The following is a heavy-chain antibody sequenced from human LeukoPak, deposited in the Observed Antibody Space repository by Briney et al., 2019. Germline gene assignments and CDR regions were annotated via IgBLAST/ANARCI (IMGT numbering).Heavy chain of an antibody. J-gene: IGHJ3*02. D-gene: IGHD2-15*01. CDR2: IRSSSTI. Sequence: GGSLRLSCAASGFTLSSYRMNWVRQAPGKGLEWVSYIRSSSTIYYADSVKGRFTISSDNAKNSLYLQMNTLRDEDTAVYFCARDSGYAFDTWGQGTMVTVSS. CDR1: GFTLSSYR. V-gene: IGHV3-48*02. CDR3: ARDSGYAFDT.